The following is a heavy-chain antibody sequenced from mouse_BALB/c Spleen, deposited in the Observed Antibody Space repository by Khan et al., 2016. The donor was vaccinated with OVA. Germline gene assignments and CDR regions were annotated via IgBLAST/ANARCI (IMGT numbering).Heavy chain of an antibody. J-gene: IGHJ3*01. CDR3: ARSKGNYWFAY. D-gene: IGHD2-1*01. CDR1: GYTLTNYG. V-gene: IGHV9-3-1*01. Sequence: QIQLVQSGPELKKPGETVKISCKASGYTLTNYGMDWVKQAQGKGLQGMGWINNYTGETTFADDFKGRFAFSLAPSASTSLLQINNVKNEDTATYFCARSKGNYWFAYWGQGTLVTVSA. CDR2: INNYTGET.